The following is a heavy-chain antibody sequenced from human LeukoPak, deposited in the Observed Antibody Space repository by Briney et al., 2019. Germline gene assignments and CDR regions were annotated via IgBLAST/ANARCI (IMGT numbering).Heavy chain of an antibody. J-gene: IGHJ4*02. Sequence: GGTLRLSCAASGFTFSSYGMSWVRQAPGKGLEWVSAISGSGGSTYYADSVKGRFTISRDNSKNSLYLQMNSLRAEDTAVYYCARVGYSSSWSPSDYWGQGALVTVSS. V-gene: IGHV3-23*01. CDR2: ISGSGGST. CDR1: GFTFSSYG. CDR3: ARVGYSSSWSPSDY. D-gene: IGHD6-13*01.